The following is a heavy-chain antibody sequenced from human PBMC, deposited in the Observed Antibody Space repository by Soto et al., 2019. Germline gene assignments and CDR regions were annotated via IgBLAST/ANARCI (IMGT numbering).Heavy chain of an antibody. J-gene: IGHJ4*02. CDR2: INPKNGAT. D-gene: IGHD3-3*01. V-gene: IGHV1-2*04. Sequence: ASVKVSCKASGYSFTGYSMHWVRRAPGQGLEWMGWINPKNGATNYARKFQGWVTMIRDTSISTVYMELRNLKSDDTAVYSCAHRVLRTVFGLVTTTAIYFDFWGQGTPVPVSS. CDR1: GYSFTGYS. CDR3: AHRVLRTVFGLVTTTAIYFDF.